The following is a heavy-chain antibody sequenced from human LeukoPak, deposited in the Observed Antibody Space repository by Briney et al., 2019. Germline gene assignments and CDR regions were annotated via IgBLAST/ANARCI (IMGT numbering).Heavy chain of an antibody. CDR1: GFTFSNYN. V-gene: IGHV4-34*01. CDR3: ARQPRYQWELLALVRGQYYFDY. CDR2: INHSGST. J-gene: IGHJ4*02. D-gene: IGHD1-26*01. Sequence: GSLRLSCAASGFTFSNYNINWIRQPPGKGLEWIGEINHSGSTNYNPSLKSRVTISVDTSKNQFSLKLSSVTAADTAVYYCARQPRYQWELLALVRGQYYFDYWGQGTLVTVSS.